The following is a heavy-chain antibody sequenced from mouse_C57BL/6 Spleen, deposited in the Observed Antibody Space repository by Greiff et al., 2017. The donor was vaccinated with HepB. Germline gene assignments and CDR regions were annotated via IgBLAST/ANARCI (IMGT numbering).Heavy chain of an antibody. D-gene: IGHD2-4*01. CDR1: GFTFSSYA. J-gene: IGHJ2*01. Sequence: EVKLMESGGGLVKPGGSLKLSCAASGFTFSSYAMSWVRQTPEKRLEWVATISDGGSYTYYPDNVKGRFTISRDNAKNNLYLQMSHLNSEDTAMYYCARDDYGRNYFDYWGQGTTLTVSS. CDR3: ARDDYGRNYFDY. CDR2: ISDGGSYT. V-gene: IGHV5-4*01.